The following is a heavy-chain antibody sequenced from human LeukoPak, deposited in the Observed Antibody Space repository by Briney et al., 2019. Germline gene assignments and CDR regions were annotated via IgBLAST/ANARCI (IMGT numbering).Heavy chain of an antibody. Sequence: GGSLRLSCAASGFTFDDYAMHWVRQAPGKGLEWVSGISWNSGSIGYADSVKGRFTISRDNAKNSLYLQMNSLRAEDTALYYCAKDEKGQLVPPTCFDYWGQGTLVTVSS. D-gene: IGHD6-6*01. CDR3: AKDEKGQLVPPTCFDY. V-gene: IGHV3-9*01. CDR2: ISWNSGSI. CDR1: GFTFDDYA. J-gene: IGHJ4*02.